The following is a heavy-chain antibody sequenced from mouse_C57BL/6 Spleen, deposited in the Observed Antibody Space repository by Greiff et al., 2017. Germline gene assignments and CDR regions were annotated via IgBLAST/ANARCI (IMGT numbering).Heavy chain of an antibody. CDR1: GYSFTGYY. V-gene: IGHV1-42*01. Sequence: VQLQQSGPELVKPGASVKISCKASGYSFTGYYMNWVKQSPEKSLEWIGKINPSTGGTTYNQKFKAKATLTVDKSSSTAYMQRKSLTSEDSAFYSCAKDYYGSSYEAYRGQGPLVTVAA. J-gene: IGHJ3*01. D-gene: IGHD1-1*01. CDR3: AKDYYGSSYEAY. CDR2: INPSTGGT.